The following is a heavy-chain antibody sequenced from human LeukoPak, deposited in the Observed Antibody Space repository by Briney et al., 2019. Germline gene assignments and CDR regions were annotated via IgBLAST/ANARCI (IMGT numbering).Heavy chain of an antibody. D-gene: IGHD4-17*01. CDR2: IYYSGST. CDR3: ARLDYGALRGVY. CDR1: GGSISSSSYY. V-gene: IGHV4-39*07. J-gene: IGHJ4*02. Sequence: PSETLSLTCTVSGGSISSSSYYWGWIRQPPGKGLERIGSIYYSGSTYYNPSLMSRVTISVDTSKNQFSLKLNSVTAADTAVYYCARLDYGALRGVYWGQGTLVTVSS.